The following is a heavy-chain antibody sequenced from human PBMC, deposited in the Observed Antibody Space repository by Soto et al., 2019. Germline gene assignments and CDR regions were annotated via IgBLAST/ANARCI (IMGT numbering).Heavy chain of an antibody. D-gene: IGHD3-22*01. CDR2: IIPIFGTA. CDR1: GGTFSSYA. CDR3: ARGLDYYDSSGYLGGGFDY. J-gene: IGHJ4*02. V-gene: IGHV1-69*12. Sequence: QVQLVQSGAEVKKPGSSVKVSCKASGGTFSSYAISWVRQAPGQGLEWMGGIIPIFGTANYAQKSQGRVTITADESTSTAYMELSSLRSEDTAVYYCARGLDYYDSSGYLGGGFDYWGQGTLVTVSS.